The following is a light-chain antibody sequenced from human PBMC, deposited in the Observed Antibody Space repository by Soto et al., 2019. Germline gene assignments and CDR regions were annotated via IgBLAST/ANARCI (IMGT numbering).Light chain of an antibody. CDR3: MQGTHWPRT. CDR1: QSLVHSDGNTY. Sequence: DVVMTQSPHSLPVTLGQPASISCRSSQSLVHSDGNTYLNWFQQRPGQSPRRLIYKVSNRDSGVPDRFSGSGSGTDFTLKISRVEAEDIGIYYCMQGTHWPRTFGHGTKVEIK. J-gene: IGKJ1*01. V-gene: IGKV2-30*02. CDR2: KVS.